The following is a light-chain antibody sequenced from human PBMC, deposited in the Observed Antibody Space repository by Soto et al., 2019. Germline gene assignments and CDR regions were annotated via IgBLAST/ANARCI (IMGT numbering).Light chain of an antibody. CDR1: ESIRTW. V-gene: IGKV1-5*01. Sequence: DIPMAQSPSGLCASVGERVTVTWRASESIRTWLAWYQHKPGKAPKFLIYDASTLESGVPSRFSGSGSGTEFTLTISSLQPDDFATYYCQQYNNYPRTFGQGTKVDIK. J-gene: IGKJ1*01. CDR3: QQYNNYPRT. CDR2: DAS.